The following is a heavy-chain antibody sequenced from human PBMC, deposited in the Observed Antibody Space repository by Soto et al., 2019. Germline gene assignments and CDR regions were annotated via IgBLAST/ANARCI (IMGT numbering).Heavy chain of an antibody. V-gene: IGHV4-30-4*01. D-gene: IGHD2-2*01. CDR3: GRVYHLLSLGC. J-gene: IGHJ4*02. Sequence: QVQLQESGPGLVKPSQTLSLTCTVSVDSISSGDYYWTWIRQPPVKGLEWIGYISYSWRTYYNPYLKSRLNLSLDTSKLLFYLKLSCVDAADTAVYYGGRVYHLLSLGCLGQGTLVT. CDR2: ISYSWRT. CDR1: VDSISSGDYY.